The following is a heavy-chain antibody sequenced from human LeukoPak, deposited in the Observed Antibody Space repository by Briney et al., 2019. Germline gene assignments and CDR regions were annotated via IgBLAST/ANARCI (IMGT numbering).Heavy chain of an antibody. CDR3: TRCWFHSVGSGYYEDDY. CDR1: GFTFGDYA. J-gene: IGHJ4*02. Sequence: GGSLRLSCTASGFTFGDYAMSWFRQAPGKGLEWVGFIRSKAYGGTTEYAASVKGRFTISRDDSKSIAYLQMNSLKTEDTAVYYCTRCWFHSVGSGYYEDDYWGQGTLVTVSS. D-gene: IGHD3-22*01. V-gene: IGHV3-49*03. CDR2: IRSKAYGGTT.